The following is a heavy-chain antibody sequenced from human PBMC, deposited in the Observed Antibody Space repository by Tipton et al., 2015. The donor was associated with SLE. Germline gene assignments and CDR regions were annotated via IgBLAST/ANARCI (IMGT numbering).Heavy chain of an antibody. D-gene: IGHD1-1*01. CDR1: GGSISSSSYY. V-gene: IGHV4-39*01. J-gene: IGHJ4*02. CDR2: IYYSGVT. CDR3: ARHDRIERNIDD. Sequence: TLSLTCTVSGGSISSSSYYWGWIRQPPGKGLEWIGTIYYSGVTYYNPSLKSRITTSVHTSKNQFSLNLSSVTSADTAVYYCARHDRIERNIDDWGQGTLVTVSS.